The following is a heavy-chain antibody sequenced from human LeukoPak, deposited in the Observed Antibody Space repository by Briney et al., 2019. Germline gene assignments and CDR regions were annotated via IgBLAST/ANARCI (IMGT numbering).Heavy chain of an antibody. Sequence: PGGSLRLSCAASGFTFSSYAMSWVRQAPGKGLEWVSAISGSGGSTYYADSVKGRFTISRDDSKNTLYLQMNSLRAEDTAVYYCAKLYYDFWSGYSLSDAFDIWGQGTMVTVSS. CDR1: GFTFSSYA. CDR2: ISGSGGST. J-gene: IGHJ3*02. V-gene: IGHV3-23*01. CDR3: AKLYYDFWSGYSLSDAFDI. D-gene: IGHD3-3*01.